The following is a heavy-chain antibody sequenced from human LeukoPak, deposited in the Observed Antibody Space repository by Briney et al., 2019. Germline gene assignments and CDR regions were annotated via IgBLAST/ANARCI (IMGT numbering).Heavy chain of an antibody. CDR2: INHSEST. Sequence: SETLSLTCAAYGGSFSGYYWSWIRQPPGKGLEWIGEINHSESTNYNPSLKSRVTISVDTSKNQFSLKLSSVTAADTAVYYCATLKRIAARPLPSDYWGQGTLVTVSS. D-gene: IGHD6-6*01. V-gene: IGHV4-34*01. CDR1: GGSFSGYY. J-gene: IGHJ4*02. CDR3: ATLKRIAARPLPSDY.